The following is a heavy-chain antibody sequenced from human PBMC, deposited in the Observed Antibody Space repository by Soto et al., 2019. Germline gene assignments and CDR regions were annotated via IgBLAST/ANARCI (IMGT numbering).Heavy chain of an antibody. CDR1: GYTFYSHS. CDR2: ISADNGNT. CDR3: ARCIQQDYYYGMDV. Sequence: QAQLVQSGAEVKKPGASVKVSCKASGYTFYSHSISWVRQAPGQGLEWMGRISADNGNTKYAQKFRGRVTMTTDKSKSTVYMELRNLRSDDTAVYYCARCIQQDYYYGMDVWGQGTTVTVSS. J-gene: IGHJ6*02. D-gene: IGHD5-18*01. V-gene: IGHV1-18*01.